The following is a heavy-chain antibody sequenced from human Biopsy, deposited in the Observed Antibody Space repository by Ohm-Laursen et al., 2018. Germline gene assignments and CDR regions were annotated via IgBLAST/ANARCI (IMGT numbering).Heavy chain of an antibody. J-gene: IGHJ4*02. CDR2: ITRDSASI. CDR1: GFTVYNNY. D-gene: IGHD2-15*01. V-gene: IGHV3-21*01. CDR3: AGAYPPPGRRLVVVAGDFDC. Sequence: SLRLSCTASGFTVYNNYMNWVRQAPGKGLEWVSSITRDSASIHYADSMKGRFTISRDNAKNSLYLQMNSLRAEDTAVYYCAGAYPPPGRRLVVVAGDFDCWGQGTRVTVSS.